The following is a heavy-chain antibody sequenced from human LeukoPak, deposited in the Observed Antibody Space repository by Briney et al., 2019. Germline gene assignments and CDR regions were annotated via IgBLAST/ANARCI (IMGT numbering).Heavy chain of an antibody. J-gene: IGHJ4*02. Sequence: PGGSLRLSCAAPGFTFSSYWMSWVRQAPGKGLEWVANIKQDGSEKYYVDSVKGRFTIPRDNAKNSLYLQMNSLRAEDTAVYYCARVGYSGYGGFYFDYWGQGTLVTVSS. CDR3: ARVGYSGYGGFYFDY. CDR2: IKQDGSEK. D-gene: IGHD5-12*01. CDR1: GFTFSSYW. V-gene: IGHV3-7*01.